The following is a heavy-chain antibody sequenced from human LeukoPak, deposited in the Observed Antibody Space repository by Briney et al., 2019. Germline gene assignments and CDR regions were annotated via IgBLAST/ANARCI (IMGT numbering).Heavy chain of an antibody. CDR3: AAGGMVGATEFAC. CDR2: SRNRANGYTT. CDR1: GFTFSDHY. V-gene: IGHV3-72*01. Sequence: PGGSLRLSCAASGFTFSDHYMDWVRQAPGKGLEWVGRSRNRANGYTTEYAASVKGRFTISRDDSKNSVYLQMNSLETEDTAVYYCAAGGMVGATEFACWGQGTLVTVSS. J-gene: IGHJ4*02. D-gene: IGHD1-26*01.